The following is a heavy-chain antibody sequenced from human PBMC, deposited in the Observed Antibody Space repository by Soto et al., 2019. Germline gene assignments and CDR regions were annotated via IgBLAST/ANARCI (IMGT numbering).Heavy chain of an antibody. Sequence: QVQLVQSGAEVKKPGASVKVSCKASGYTFTSYAIHWVRQAPGQRLDWMGWINAGNGNTKYSQKFQDRVTITRDTSASTAYMELSSLRSEDTAVYYCARDLGGWPDYLGQGTLVTVSS. CDR2: INAGNGNT. CDR3: ARDLGGWPDY. CDR1: GYTFTSYA. D-gene: IGHD6-19*01. J-gene: IGHJ4*02. V-gene: IGHV1-3*01.